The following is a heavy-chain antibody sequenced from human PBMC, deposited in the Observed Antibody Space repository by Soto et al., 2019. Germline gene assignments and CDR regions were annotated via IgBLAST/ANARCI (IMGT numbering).Heavy chain of an antibody. CDR2: VFHTGNT. CDR1: GDSMTRSVW. CDR3: ARKAWVRFDY. J-gene: IGHJ4*02. Sequence: KTSETLSLTCTVSGDSMTRSVWWAWVRQPPGKGLEWIGEVFHTGNTNYNPSLKSRVTMSVDKSTNEFSLKVTSVTAADTAIYYCARKAWVRFDYWGQGALGTVSS. V-gene: IGHV4-4*02. D-gene: IGHD7-27*01.